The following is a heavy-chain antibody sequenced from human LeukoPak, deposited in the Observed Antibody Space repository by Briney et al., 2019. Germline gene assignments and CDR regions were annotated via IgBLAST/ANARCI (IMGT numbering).Heavy chain of an antibody. D-gene: IGHD3-22*01. CDR1: GGSISSYY. V-gene: IGHV4-4*07. Sequence: SETLSLTCTVSGGSISSYYWSWIRQPAGKGLEWIGRIYTSGSTNYNPSLKSRVTMSVDTSKNQFSLKLSSVTAVDTAVYYCASHGTRDSSGYYPNDYWGQGTLVTVSS. CDR3: ASHGTRDSSGYYPNDY. J-gene: IGHJ4*02. CDR2: IYTSGST.